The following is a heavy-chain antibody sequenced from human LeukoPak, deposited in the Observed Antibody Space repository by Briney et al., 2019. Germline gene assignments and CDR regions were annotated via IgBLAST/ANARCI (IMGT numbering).Heavy chain of an antibody. J-gene: IGHJ4*02. D-gene: IGHD3-3*01. CDR1: GDSVSSNSAT. CDR2: TYYRSKWYN. Sequence: SQTLSLTCAISGDSVSSNSATWNWIRQSPSRGLEWLGRTYYRSKWYNDYAVSVKSRITINPDTSKNQFSLQLNSVTPEDTAVYYCARSTNPTLRFLEWLRGRAYYFDYWGQGTLVTVSS. V-gene: IGHV6-1*01. CDR3: ARSTNPTLRFLEWLRGRAYYFDY.